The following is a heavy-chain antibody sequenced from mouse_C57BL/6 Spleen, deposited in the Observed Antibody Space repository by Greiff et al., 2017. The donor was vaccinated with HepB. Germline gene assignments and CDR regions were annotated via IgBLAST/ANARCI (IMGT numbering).Heavy chain of an antibody. J-gene: IGHJ4*01. CDR2: ISDGGSYT. CDR1: GFTFSSYA. CDR3: ARGGDDYAMDY. V-gene: IGHV5-4*03. Sequence: EVKLMESGGGLVKPGGSLKLSCAASGFTFSSYAMSWVRQTPEKRLEWVATISDGGSYTYYPDNVKGRFTISRDNAKNNLYLQMSHLKSEDTAMYDCARGGDDYAMDYWGQGTSVTVSS.